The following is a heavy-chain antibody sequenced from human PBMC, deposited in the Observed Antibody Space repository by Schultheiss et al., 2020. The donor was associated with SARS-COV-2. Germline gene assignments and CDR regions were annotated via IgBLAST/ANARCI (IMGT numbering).Heavy chain of an antibody. D-gene: IGHD4-17*01. J-gene: IGHJ4*02. Sequence: SETLSLTCTVSGYSISSYYWSWIRQPPGKGLEWIGEINHSGSTNYNPSLKSRVTISVDTSKNQFSLKLSSVTAADTAVYYCASVNRNYGDYGGYFDYWGQGTLVTVSS. V-gene: IGHV4-34*01. CDR2: INHSGST. CDR1: GYSISSYY. CDR3: ASVNRNYGDYGGYFDY.